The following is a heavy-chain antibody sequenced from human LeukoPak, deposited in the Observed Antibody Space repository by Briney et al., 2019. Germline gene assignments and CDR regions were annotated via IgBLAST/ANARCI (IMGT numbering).Heavy chain of an antibody. Sequence: SVKFSCKASGGTFSSYAISWVRQAPGQGLEWMGGIIPIFGTANYAQKFQGRVTITADESTSTAYMELSSLRSEDTAVYYCARESGIGQQLAFDYWGQGTLVTVSS. CDR2: IIPIFGTA. CDR3: ARESGIGQQLAFDY. J-gene: IGHJ4*02. CDR1: GGTFSSYA. D-gene: IGHD6-13*01. V-gene: IGHV1-69*13.